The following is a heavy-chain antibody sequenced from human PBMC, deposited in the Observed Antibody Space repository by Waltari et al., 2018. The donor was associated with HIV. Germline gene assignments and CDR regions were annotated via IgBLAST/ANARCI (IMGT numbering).Heavy chain of an antibody. CDR1: GCGVSSYW. Sequence: EVQLVASGGGLVQPGGSLRLSCAASGCGVSSYWTTRVRQAPGKGLVWVSRSNGDGSRTTYADSVKGRFTISRDNAKNTLFLQMNSLRVEDTAVYYCARTAAWTPQYYYAADVWGQGTTVTVSS. J-gene: IGHJ6*02. CDR3: ARTAAWTPQYYYAADV. V-gene: IGHV3-74*01. CDR2: SNGDGSRT. D-gene: IGHD2-15*01.